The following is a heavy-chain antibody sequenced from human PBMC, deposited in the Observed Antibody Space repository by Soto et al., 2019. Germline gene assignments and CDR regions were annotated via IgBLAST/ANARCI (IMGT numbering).Heavy chain of an antibody. J-gene: IGHJ4*02. V-gene: IGHV1-18*01. CDR3: ARDLYPLAYYFDY. Sequence: QVQLVQSGAEVKKPGASVKVSCKASGYTFTNHGISWVRQAPGQGLEWLGWISGHNGNTKYAQRLQGRVTMTTDTYTSTAYMELRSIKSDDTAVYYCARDLYPLAYYFDYWGQGTLVTVSS. CDR1: GYTFTNHG. CDR2: ISGHNGNT.